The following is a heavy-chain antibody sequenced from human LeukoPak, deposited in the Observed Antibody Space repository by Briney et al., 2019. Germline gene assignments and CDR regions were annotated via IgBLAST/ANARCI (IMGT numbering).Heavy chain of an antibody. CDR2: IYYTGST. D-gene: IGHD6-6*01. J-gene: IGHJ4*02. CDR3: AISSSSAPFYFDY. CDR1: GGSISSGDYY. V-gene: IGHV4-30-4*01. Sequence: SQTLSLTCTVSGGSISSGDYYWSWIRQPPGKGLEWIGYIYYTGSTYYNPSLKSRVTISIDTSKNQFSLKLSSVTAADTAVFYCAISSSSAPFYFDYWGQGTLVTVSS.